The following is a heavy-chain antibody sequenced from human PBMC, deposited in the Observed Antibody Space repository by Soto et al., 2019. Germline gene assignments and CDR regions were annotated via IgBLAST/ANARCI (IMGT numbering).Heavy chain of an antibody. J-gene: IGHJ6*02. CDR2: INHSGST. Sequence: QVQLQQWGAGLLKPSETLSLTCAVYGGSFSGYYWSWIRQPPGKGLEWIGEINHSGSTNYNPSLKIRVTRSVDTSKNQFSLKLSSVTAADTAVYYCARARAHNYYYYGMDVWGQGTTVTVSS. V-gene: IGHV4-34*01. CDR1: GGSFSGYY. CDR3: ARARAHNYYYYGMDV.